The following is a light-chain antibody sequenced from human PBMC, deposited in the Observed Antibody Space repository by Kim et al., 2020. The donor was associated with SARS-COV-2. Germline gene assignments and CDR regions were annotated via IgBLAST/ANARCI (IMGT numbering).Light chain of an antibody. CDR1: QSVSSK. CDR3: QQYCYWPPLT. V-gene: IGKV3-15*01. J-gene: IGKJ4*01. CDR2: GAS. Sequence: VLMTQSPATLSVSPGERATLSCRASQSVSSKLAWYQHKPGQPPRLLIYGASTRATGIPARFSGGGSGTEFTLTISSLQSEDFAVYYCQQYCYWPPLTFGGGTKLDIK.